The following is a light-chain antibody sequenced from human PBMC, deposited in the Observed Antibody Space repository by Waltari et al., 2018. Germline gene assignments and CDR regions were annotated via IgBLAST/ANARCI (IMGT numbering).Light chain of an antibody. V-gene: IGKV3-20*01. CDR1: QSVGSSS. J-gene: IGKJ1*01. Sequence: IVLTQSPGTASLSPGERVTLSCRASQSVGSSSLAWYQQKPGQAPRLVLYRASRRATGIPDRFSGSGSGTDFSLTISRLEPEDFAVYYCQQHGTLPATFGQGTKVEIK. CDR2: RAS. CDR3: QQHGTLPAT.